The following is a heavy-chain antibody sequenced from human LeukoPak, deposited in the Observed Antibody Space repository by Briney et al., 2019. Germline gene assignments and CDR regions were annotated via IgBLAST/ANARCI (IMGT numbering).Heavy chain of an antibody. V-gene: IGHV3-7*01. CDR1: GLTFSSSW. CDR3: ARDLAYSRLDY. Sequence: GGSLRLSCAVSGLTFSSSWMDWVRQAPGKGLEWVASINPDGNKKYSADSVKGRFTISRDNAENSLYLQMNSLRVEDTASYYCARDLAYSRLDYWGQGMLVTVSS. D-gene: IGHD5-18*01. CDR2: INPDGNKK. J-gene: IGHJ4*02.